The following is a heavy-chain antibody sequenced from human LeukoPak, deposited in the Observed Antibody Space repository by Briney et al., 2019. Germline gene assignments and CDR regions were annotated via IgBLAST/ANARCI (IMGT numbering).Heavy chain of an antibody. Sequence: SETLSLTCTVSGGSISSYYWSWIRQPPGKGLEWIGYIYYSGSTNYNPSLKSRVTISVDTSKNQFSLKLRSVTAADTAVYYCARERLYCSSTSCIGYGMDVWGQGTTVTVSS. CDR1: GGSISSYY. CDR2: IYYSGST. CDR3: ARERLYCSSTSCIGYGMDV. V-gene: IGHV4-59*01. J-gene: IGHJ6*02. D-gene: IGHD2-2*01.